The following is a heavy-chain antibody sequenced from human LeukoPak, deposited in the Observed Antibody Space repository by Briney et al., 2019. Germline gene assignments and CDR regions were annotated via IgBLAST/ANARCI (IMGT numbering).Heavy chain of an antibody. CDR3: ARDGGSAWFLDY. CDR1: GFTFSDNY. Sequence: GGSLRLSCAASGFTFSDNYMSWIRQAPGKGLEWVSYISSSGNTTYNADSVEGRFSITRDNAKNSLYLQMNSLRVEDTAVYYCARDGGSAWFLDYWGQGTLVTVSS. J-gene: IGHJ4*02. D-gene: IGHD6-19*01. V-gene: IGHV3-11*04. CDR2: ISSSGNTT.